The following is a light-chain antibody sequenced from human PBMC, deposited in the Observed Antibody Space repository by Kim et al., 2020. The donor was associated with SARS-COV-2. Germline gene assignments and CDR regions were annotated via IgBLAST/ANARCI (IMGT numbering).Light chain of an antibody. J-gene: IGLJ2*01. CDR2: GKN. CDR1: SLRSYY. V-gene: IGLV3-19*01. CDR3: NSRDSSGNFVV. Sequence: LGHKFMITCQGNSLRSYYARWYQQKPGQAPVLVIYGKNNRPSGIPDRFSGSSSGNTASLTITGAQAEDEADYYCNSRDSSGNFVVFGGGTQLTVL.